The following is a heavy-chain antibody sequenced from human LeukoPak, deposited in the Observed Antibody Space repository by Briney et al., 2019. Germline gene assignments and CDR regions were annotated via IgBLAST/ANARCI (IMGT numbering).Heavy chain of an antibody. CDR3: AKVAKFYYGPETYYFFEQ. Sequence: GGSLRLSCAASGFSFSTYSMSWVRQAPGKGLEWVANINQDGTEKYYVDSVKGRFTVSRDYAKNSLYLQMNSLRVEDTAVYYCAKVAKFYYGPETYYFFEQWGQGTPVTASS. V-gene: IGHV3-7*01. J-gene: IGHJ4*02. CDR2: INQDGTEK. D-gene: IGHD3-10*01. CDR1: GFSFSTYS.